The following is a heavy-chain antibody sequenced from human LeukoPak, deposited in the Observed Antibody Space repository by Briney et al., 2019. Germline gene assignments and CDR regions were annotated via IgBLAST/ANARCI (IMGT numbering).Heavy chain of an antibody. V-gene: IGHV1-18*01. D-gene: IGHD2-21*02. J-gene: IGHJ4*02. CDR2: ISAYSGNT. CDR3: ARDKALATSAIPFDY. CDR1: GYTFTSYG. Sequence: ASVKVSCKASGYTFTSYGISWVRQAPGQGLEWMGWISAYSGNTNYAQKLQGRVTMTTDTSTSTAYMELRSLRSDDTAVYYCARDKALATSAIPFDYWGQGTLVTVSS.